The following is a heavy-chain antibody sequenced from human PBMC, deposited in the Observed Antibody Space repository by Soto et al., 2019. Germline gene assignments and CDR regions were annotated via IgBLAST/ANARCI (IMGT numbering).Heavy chain of an antibody. Sequence: GGSLRLSCAASGFTFSSYGMHWVRQAPGKGLGWVAVISYDGSNKYYADSVKGRFTISRDNSKNTLYLQMNSLRAEETAVYYCAKDKFLRCWEWLSLDYWGQGTLVTVSS. V-gene: IGHV3-30*18. CDR2: ISYDGSNK. D-gene: IGHD3-3*01. CDR1: GFTFSSYG. CDR3: AKDKFLRCWEWLSLDY. J-gene: IGHJ4*02.